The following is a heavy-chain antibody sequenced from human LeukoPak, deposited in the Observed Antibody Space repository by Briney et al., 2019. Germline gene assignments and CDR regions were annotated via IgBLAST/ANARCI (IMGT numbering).Heavy chain of an antibody. CDR3: ARGDSSGYYLSAFDI. CDR1: GGSFSGYY. J-gene: IGHJ3*02. CDR2: INHSGST. D-gene: IGHD3-22*01. V-gene: IGHV4-34*01. Sequence: SETLSLTCAVYGGSFSGYYWSWIRQPPGKGLEWIGEINHSGSTNYNPSLKSRVTISVDTSKNQFSLKLSSVTAADTAVYYCARGDSSGYYLSAFDIWGQGTMVTVSS.